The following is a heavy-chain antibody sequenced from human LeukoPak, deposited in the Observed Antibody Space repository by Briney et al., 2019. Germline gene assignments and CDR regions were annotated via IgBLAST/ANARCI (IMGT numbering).Heavy chain of an antibody. CDR2: INHSGST. D-gene: IGHD1-26*01. Sequence: SETLSLTCAVYGGPFSGYYWSWIRQPPGKGLEWIGEINHSGSTNYNPSLRSRVTISVDTSKNQFSLKLSSVTAADTAVYYCARKNPRTNIVGAVPRYWFDPWGQGTLVTVSS. CDR1: GGPFSGYY. J-gene: IGHJ5*02. V-gene: IGHV4-34*01. CDR3: ARKNPRTNIVGAVPRYWFDP.